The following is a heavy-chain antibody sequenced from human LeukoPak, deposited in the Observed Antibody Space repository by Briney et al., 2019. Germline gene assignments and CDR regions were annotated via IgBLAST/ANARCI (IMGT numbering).Heavy chain of an antibody. J-gene: IGHJ4*02. D-gene: IGHD1-26*01. V-gene: IGHV1-69*04. Sequence: SVKVSCKASGGTFSSYAISWVRQAPGQGLERMGRIIPIFGIANYAQKFQGRVTITADKSTSTAYMELSSLRSEDTAVYYCARERGSGSYEGLDYWGQGTLVTVSS. CDR2: IIPIFGIA. CDR3: ARERGSGSYEGLDY. CDR1: GGTFSSYA.